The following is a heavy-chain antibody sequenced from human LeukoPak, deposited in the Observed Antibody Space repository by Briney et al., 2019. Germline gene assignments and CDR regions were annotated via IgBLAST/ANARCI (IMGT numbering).Heavy chain of an antibody. Sequence: GASVKVSCKGSGYNFAGYYIHWVRQAPGQGLEWMGRINPRDGETSFAQKFQGRLTMTRDTSISTAYMELSRLRSDDTAVYHCARDRPYCSGVTCNFSGIDYWGQGTLVTVSS. CDR3: ARDRPYCSGVTCNFSGIDY. CDR2: INPRDGET. CDR1: GYNFAGYY. V-gene: IGHV1-2*06. D-gene: IGHD2-15*01. J-gene: IGHJ4*02.